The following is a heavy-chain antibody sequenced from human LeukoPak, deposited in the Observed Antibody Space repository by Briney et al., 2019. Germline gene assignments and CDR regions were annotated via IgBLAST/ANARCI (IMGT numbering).Heavy chain of an antibody. J-gene: IGHJ1*01. CDR2: ISSSGSTI. CDR1: GFTFSSYE. CDR3: AKYASYYDGSVYYPQYFQH. D-gene: IGHD3-22*01. V-gene: IGHV3-48*03. Sequence: GGSLRLSCAASGFTFSSYEMNWVRQAPGKGLEWVSYISSSGSTIYYADSVKGRFTISRDNSKNTLYLQMNSLRAEDTAVYYCAKYASYYDGSVYYPQYFQHWGQGTLVTVSS.